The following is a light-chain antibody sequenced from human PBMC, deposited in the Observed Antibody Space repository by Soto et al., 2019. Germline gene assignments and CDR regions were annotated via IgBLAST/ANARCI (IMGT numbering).Light chain of an antibody. Sequence: DIQLTQSPSFLSASVGDRVTISCRASQDTRRNLAWYQQETGRAPRLLIYAASIVQSGVPSRFSGSGSGTDFTLTVSGLQPGDFATYYCQQLNAYPHTFGQGTKVEIK. CDR3: QQLNAYPHT. CDR2: AAS. CDR1: QDTRRN. V-gene: IGKV1-9*01. J-gene: IGKJ2*01.